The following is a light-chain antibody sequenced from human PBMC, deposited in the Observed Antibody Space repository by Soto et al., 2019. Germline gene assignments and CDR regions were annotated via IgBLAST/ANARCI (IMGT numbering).Light chain of an antibody. CDR2: EVN. CDR3: SSHTSISTLGV. J-gene: IGLJ1*01. Sequence: QSALTQPASVSGSPGQSITISCTGTSGDVGAYNYVSWYQQHPGKAPKLMIYEVNKRSSGVSNRFSGSKSGNTASLTISGLQAEDEADYYCSSHTSISTLGVFGTGTKVTVL. CDR1: SGDVGAYNY. V-gene: IGLV2-14*01.